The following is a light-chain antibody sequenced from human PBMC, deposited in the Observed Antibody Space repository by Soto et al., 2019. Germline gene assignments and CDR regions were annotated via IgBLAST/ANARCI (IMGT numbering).Light chain of an antibody. CDR1: QDIGSY. V-gene: IGKV1-9*01. Sequence: DNQLTQSPSFLSASVGDRVTITCRASQDIGSYLAWYQQKPGKAPQFLLYAAATLRVGVPSRFSESGSGTEFTLTISSLQPEDSATYYCQRLSDYPITFGQGTRLEIK. J-gene: IGKJ5*01. CDR3: QRLSDYPIT. CDR2: AAA.